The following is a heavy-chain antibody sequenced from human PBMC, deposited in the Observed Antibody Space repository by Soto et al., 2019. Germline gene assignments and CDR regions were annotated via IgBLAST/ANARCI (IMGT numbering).Heavy chain of an antibody. J-gene: IGHJ4*02. Sequence: QVQLVQSGAEVKKPGASVKVSCKASGYTFTSYGISWVRQAPGQGLEWMGWISAHNGNKKYAQKVQSRVTMTTDTSTSTAYRELRSLRSDDTAVYYCAREPNYFDYWGQGTLVTVSS. CDR1: GYTFTSYG. CDR2: ISAHNGNK. CDR3: AREPNYFDY. V-gene: IGHV1-18*01.